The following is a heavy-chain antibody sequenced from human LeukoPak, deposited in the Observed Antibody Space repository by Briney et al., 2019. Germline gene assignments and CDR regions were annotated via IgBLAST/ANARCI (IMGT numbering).Heavy chain of an antibody. CDR2: IRYHGSNI. J-gene: IGHJ4*02. CDR3: AKVLTGYCGSTSCPFDS. D-gene: IGHD2-2*01. Sequence: GGSLRLSCAASGFTFSSYGMHWIRQAPGKGLEWVAYIRYHGSNINYADSVKGRFTISRDNSKDTLFLQMSSLRAEDTAVYYCAKVLTGYCGSTSCPFDSWGQGTLVTVSS. CDR1: GFTFSSYG. V-gene: IGHV3-30*02.